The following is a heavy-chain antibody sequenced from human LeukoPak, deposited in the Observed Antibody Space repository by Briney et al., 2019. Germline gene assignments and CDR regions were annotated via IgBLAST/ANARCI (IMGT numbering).Heavy chain of an antibody. CDR3: ARDPQRSYSGYEIDY. Sequence: GGSLRLSCAASGFIFSNYAMHWVRQAPGKGLEWVAVISYDGRNKYYADSVKGRFTISRDNSKNTLFLQINSLRPEDTAVYYCARDPQRSYSGYEIDYWGQGTLVTVSS. D-gene: IGHD5-12*01. CDR2: ISYDGRNK. J-gene: IGHJ4*02. CDR1: GFIFSNYA. V-gene: IGHV3-30*04.